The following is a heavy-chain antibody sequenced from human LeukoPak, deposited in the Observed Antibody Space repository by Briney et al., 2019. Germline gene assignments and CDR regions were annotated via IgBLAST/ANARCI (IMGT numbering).Heavy chain of an antibody. Sequence: GGSLRLSCAASGFTFDDYGMSWVRQAPGKGVEWVSGINWNGGSTVYADSVKGRFTISRDNAKNYLYMQMNSLRAEDTALYYCARAWFSAAGGGYFDYWGQGTLVTVSS. CDR3: ARAWFSAAGGGYFDY. CDR1: GFTFDDYG. D-gene: IGHD6-13*01. V-gene: IGHV3-20*04. CDR2: INWNGGST. J-gene: IGHJ4*02.